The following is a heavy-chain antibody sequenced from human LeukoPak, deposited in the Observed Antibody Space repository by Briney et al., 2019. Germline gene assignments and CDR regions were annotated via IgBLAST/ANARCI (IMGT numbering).Heavy chain of an antibody. Sequence: SETLSLTCTVSGGSISSYYWSWIRQPAGKGLEWIGRIYTSGSTNYNPSLKSRVTMSVDTSKNQFSLKLCSVTAADTAVYYCAGQDYDILTGYSPGGFDYWGQGTLVTVSS. CDR2: IYTSGST. CDR3: AGQDYDILTGYSPGGFDY. V-gene: IGHV4-4*07. J-gene: IGHJ4*02. D-gene: IGHD3-9*01. CDR1: GGSISSYY.